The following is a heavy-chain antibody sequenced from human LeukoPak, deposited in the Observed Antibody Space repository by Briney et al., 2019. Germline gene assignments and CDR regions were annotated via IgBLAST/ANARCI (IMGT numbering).Heavy chain of an antibody. CDR2: IIPILGIA. CDR1: GGTFSSYA. CDR3: ATLRGSYPLVFDY. D-gene: IGHD1-26*01. J-gene: IGHJ4*02. Sequence: SVKVSCKASGGTFSSYAISWVRQAPGQGLEWMGRIIPILGIANYAQKFQGRVTITADKSTSTAYMELSSLRSEDTAVYYCATLRGSYPLVFDYWGQGTLVTVSS. V-gene: IGHV1-69*04.